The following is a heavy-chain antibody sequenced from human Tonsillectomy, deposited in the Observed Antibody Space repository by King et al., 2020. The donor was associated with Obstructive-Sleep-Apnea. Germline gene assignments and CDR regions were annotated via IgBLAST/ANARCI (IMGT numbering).Heavy chain of an antibody. CDR2: IYYSGST. V-gene: IGHV4-31*03. CDR1: NGSIRSGGYY. CDR3: AKAGSRIAFDI. Sequence: PLQESGPGLVKPSQTLSLTCTVSNGSIRSGGYYWSWIRQHPGQGLEFIGYIYYSGSTYYKPSLKSRVSISLDTSKNHFSLTLSSVTAADTAVYYCAKAGSRIAFDIWGQGTMVTVSS. J-gene: IGHJ3*02. D-gene: IGHD3-10*01.